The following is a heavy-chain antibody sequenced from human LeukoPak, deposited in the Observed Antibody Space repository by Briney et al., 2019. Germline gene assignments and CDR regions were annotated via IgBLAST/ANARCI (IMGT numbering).Heavy chain of an antibody. D-gene: IGHD4-23*01. V-gene: IGHV3-53*01. J-gene: IGHJ2*01. Sequence: GGSLRLSCAASDFTVSSNYMRWVRQAPGKGLEGVSVFYKGGNKYYADSGKGRFTISRNNSENTLSLQMDSLRAEDTAVYYCARGVGVLYGGVFGYFDLWGRGTLVTVSS. CDR3: ARGVGVLYGGVFGYFDL. CDR1: DFTVSSNY. CDR2: FYKGGNK.